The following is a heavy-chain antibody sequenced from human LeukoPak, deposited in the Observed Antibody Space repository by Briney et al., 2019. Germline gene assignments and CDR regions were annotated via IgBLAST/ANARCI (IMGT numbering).Heavy chain of an antibody. D-gene: IGHD6-19*01. Sequence: GGSLRLSCAASGFTFSSYSMNWVRQAPGKGLEWVSSISSNSSYIYYADSVKGRFTISRDNAKNSLYLQMNSLRAEDTAVYYCARGIAVADPSFDYWGQGTLVTVSS. J-gene: IGHJ4*02. V-gene: IGHV3-21*01. CDR3: ARGIAVADPSFDY. CDR1: GFTFSSYS. CDR2: ISSNSSYI.